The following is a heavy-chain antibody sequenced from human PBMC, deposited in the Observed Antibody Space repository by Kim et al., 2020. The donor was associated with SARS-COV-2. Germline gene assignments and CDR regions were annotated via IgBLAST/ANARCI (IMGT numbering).Heavy chain of an antibody. Sequence: SVKVSCKASGGTFSSYAISWVRQAPGQGLEWMGRIIPIFGIANYAQKFQGRVTITADKSTSTAYMELSSLRSEDTAVYYCARDRSRYSSSSFWFDPWGQ. CDR2: IIPIFGIA. D-gene: IGHD6-6*01. CDR3: ARDRSRYSSSSFWFDP. J-gene: IGHJ5*02. V-gene: IGHV1-69*04. CDR1: GGTFSSYA.